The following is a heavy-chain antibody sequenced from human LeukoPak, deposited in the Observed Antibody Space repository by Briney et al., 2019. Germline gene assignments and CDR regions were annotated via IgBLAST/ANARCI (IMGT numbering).Heavy chain of an antibody. J-gene: IGHJ3*02. CDR1: GFTVSSNY. CDR3: ARTMVRGVKFALHDAFDI. CDR2: IYSGGST. V-gene: IGHV3-53*01. D-gene: IGHD3-10*01. Sequence: GGSLRLSCAASGFTVSSNYMSWVRQAPRKGLEWVSVIYSGGSTYYADSVKGRFTISRDNSKNTLYLQMNSLRAEDTAVYYCARTMVRGVKFALHDAFDIWGQGTMVTVSS.